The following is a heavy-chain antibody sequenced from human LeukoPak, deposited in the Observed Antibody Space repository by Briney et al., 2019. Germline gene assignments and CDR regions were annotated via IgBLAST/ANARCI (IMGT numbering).Heavy chain of an antibody. CDR3: ARASSSGYRAYDY. CDR1: GFTVSSNY. V-gene: IGHV3-66*01. J-gene: IGHJ4*02. Sequence: HPGGSLRLSCAASGFTVSSNYMSWVRQAPGKGLEWVSVIYSGGSTYYADSVKGRSTISRDNSKNTLYLQMNSLRAEDTAVYYCARASSSGYRAYDYWGQGTLVTVSS. D-gene: IGHD3-22*01. CDR2: IYSGGST.